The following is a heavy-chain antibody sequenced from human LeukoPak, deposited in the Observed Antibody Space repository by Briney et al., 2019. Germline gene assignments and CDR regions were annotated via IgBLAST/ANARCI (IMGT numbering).Heavy chain of an antibody. J-gene: IGHJ4*02. CDR3: ARRAGGYSHPYDY. CDR1: GFTFNNYI. D-gene: IGHD4-23*01. Sequence: GGSLRLSCAASGFTFNNYIMNWVRQAPGKGLEWVSSISSSSDYIYYADSVKGRFTISRDNAKNSLYLQMNSLRAEDMAVYYCARRAGGYSHPYDYWGQGILVTVSS. CDR2: ISSSSDYI. V-gene: IGHV3-21*01.